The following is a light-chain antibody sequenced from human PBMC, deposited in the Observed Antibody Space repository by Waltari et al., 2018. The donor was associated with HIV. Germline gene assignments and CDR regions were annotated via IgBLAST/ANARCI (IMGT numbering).Light chain of an antibody. CDR3: QQCYTTLYT. J-gene: IGKJ2*01. CDR2: DTS. Sequence: DIHLSQSPSSLSASVGDRVTITFRANQRISSSLNWYQHRPGKAPNLIIFDTSSLQSGVPSRFNGSGSGTDFTLTISSLQPEDFVTYYCQQCYTTLYTFGQGTRLEIK. CDR1: QRISSS. V-gene: IGKV1-39*01.